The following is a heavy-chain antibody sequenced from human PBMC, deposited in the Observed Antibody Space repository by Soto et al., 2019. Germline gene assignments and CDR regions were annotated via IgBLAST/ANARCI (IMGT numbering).Heavy chain of an antibody. J-gene: IGHJ4*02. CDR3: ARGKTVPSIAPPLF. V-gene: IGHV1-18*01. Sequence: QIQLVQSGAEVKKPGASVKVSCKASGYNFFDYGVSWVRQAPGQGLEWMGWVSPKSGNTDYARKVQGRVTMTTDISTSTPYMELRGLISHHPGVYYCARGKTVPSIAPPLFWGEGTLFSVSS. CDR1: GYNFFDYG. CDR2: VSPKSGNT. D-gene: IGHD1-1*01.